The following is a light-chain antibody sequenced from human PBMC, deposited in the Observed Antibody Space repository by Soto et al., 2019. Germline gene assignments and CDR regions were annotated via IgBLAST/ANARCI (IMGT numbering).Light chain of an antibody. CDR1: QSISSY. CDR2: DAS. V-gene: IGKV3-11*01. J-gene: IGKJ4*01. CDR3: QQRSKWPLT. Sequence: DIVLTQSPATLCLSPGERATLSCRASQSISSYLAWYQQKPGQAPRLLIYDASNRATGIPARFSGSGSGTDFTLPISSLEPEDFAVYYCQQRSKWPLTFGGGTKVEIE.